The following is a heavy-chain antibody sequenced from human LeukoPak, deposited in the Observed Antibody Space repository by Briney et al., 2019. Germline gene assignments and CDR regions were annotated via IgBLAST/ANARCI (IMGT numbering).Heavy chain of an antibody. CDR1: GFTFSNYP. CDR2: ITAGGGTT. V-gene: IGHV3-23*01. CDR3: AKGALRVVIDY. Sequence: GGSLRLSCAASGFTFSNYPMSWVRQAPGKGLEWVSSITAGGGTTFYADSVKGRFTISRDNSKNTLYLHMDSLTAEDTAVYYCAKGALRVVIDYWGQGTLVTVSS. D-gene: IGHD4-23*01. J-gene: IGHJ4*02.